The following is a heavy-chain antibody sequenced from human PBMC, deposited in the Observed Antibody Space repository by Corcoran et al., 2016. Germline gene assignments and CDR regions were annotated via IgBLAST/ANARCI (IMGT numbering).Heavy chain of an antibody. J-gene: IGHJ4*02. CDR3: TTDRTPYSSSWYVNDY. D-gene: IGHD6-13*01. V-gene: IGHV3-15*01. CDR1: GFTFSNAW. Sequence: EVQLVESGGGLVKPGGSLRLSCAASGFTFSNAWMSWVRQAPGKGLEWVGRIKSKTDGGTTDYAAPVKGRFTISRDDSKNTLYLQMNSLKTEDTAMYYCTTDRTPYSSSWYVNDYWGQGTLVTVSS. CDR2: IKSKTDGGTT.